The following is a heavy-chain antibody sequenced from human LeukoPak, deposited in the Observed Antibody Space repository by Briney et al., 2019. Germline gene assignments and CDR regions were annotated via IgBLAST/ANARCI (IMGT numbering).Heavy chain of an antibody. CDR2: INPNSGGT. CDR3: ARALYCTNGVCYTGFDY. CDR1: VYTFTFYY. V-gene: IGHV1-2*02. Sequence: ASVTVSFKSSVYTFTFYYMHWVRQAPGQGLEWMGWINPNSGGTNYAQKFQGRVTMTRDTSISTAYMELSRLRSDDTAVYYCARALYCTNGVCYTGFDYWGQGTLVTVSS. D-gene: IGHD2-8*01. J-gene: IGHJ4*02.